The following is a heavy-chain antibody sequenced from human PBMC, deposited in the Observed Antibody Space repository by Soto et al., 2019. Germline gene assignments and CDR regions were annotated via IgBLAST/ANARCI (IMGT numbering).Heavy chain of an antibody. V-gene: IGHV1-69*13. CDR1: GGTFRNHV. J-gene: IGHJ4*02. CDR2: IIPIIGTP. CDR3: ARDLEFRDGNISHLDY. D-gene: IGHD3-10*01. Sequence: GASVKVSCKAAGGTFRNHVVNWVRQAPGQGLEWMGGIIPIIGTPNYAQKFQGRVTITADASTSTVYLEVSSLRSQDTAVYYCARDLEFRDGNISHLDYWGQGPLVTVSS.